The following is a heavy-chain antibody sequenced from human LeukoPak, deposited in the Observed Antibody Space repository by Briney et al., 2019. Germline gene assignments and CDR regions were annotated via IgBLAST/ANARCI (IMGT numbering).Heavy chain of an antibody. J-gene: IGHJ4*02. CDR1: GFTFSSYA. Sequence: GGSLRLSCAASGFTFSSYAMSWVRQAPGKGLEWVSAISGSGGSTYYADSVKGRFTISRDNSKDTLYLQMNSLRAEDTAVYYCAKVVADYDSSGYYDSWWGQETLVTVSS. CDR2: ISGSGGST. CDR3: AKVVADYDSSGYYDSW. D-gene: IGHD3-22*01. V-gene: IGHV3-23*01.